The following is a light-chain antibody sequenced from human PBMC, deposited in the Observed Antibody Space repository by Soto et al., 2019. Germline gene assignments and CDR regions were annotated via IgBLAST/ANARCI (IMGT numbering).Light chain of an antibody. Sequence: EIVLTQSPGTLSLSPWERATLSCRASQSVSNNYLAWYQQKPGQAPRLLIYGASNRATGIPDRFSGSGSGTDFTLTISRLEPEDVAVYYWQQNGSSGTFGQGTKVDIK. CDR2: GAS. CDR1: QSVSNNY. CDR3: QQNGSSGT. V-gene: IGKV3-20*01. J-gene: IGKJ1*01.